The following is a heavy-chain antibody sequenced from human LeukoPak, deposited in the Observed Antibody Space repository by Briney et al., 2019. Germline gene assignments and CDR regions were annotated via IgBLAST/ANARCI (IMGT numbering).Heavy chain of an antibody. CDR2: IIPILGIA. Sequence: SVKVSCKASGGTFSSYAISWVRQAPGQGLEWMGRIIPILGIANYAQKFQGRVTITADKSTSTAYMELSSLRSEDTAVYYCARDSVHSGYTYDYWGQGTLVTVSS. CDR1: GGTFSSYA. J-gene: IGHJ4*02. D-gene: IGHD5-12*01. CDR3: ARDSVHSGYTYDY. V-gene: IGHV1-69*04.